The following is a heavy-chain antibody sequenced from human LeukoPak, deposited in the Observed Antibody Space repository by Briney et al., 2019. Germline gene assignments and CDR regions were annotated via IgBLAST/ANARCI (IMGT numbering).Heavy chain of an antibody. J-gene: IGHJ5*02. CDR3: AKGAGTDRT. V-gene: IGHV3-15*01. Sequence: GGSLRLSCAASGITFSKAWMNWVRQAPGKGLEWVGRIKTKTDGGTTDYAAPVKGRFTISRDDSENTLYLQMNSLRAEDTAVYYCAKGAGTDRTWGQGTLVTVSS. CDR1: GITFSKAW. CDR2: IKTKTDGGTT.